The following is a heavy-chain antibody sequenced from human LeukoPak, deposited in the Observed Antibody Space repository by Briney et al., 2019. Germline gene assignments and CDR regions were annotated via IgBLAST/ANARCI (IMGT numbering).Heavy chain of an antibody. CDR3: AIHDYGDPLGVRPFDY. CDR2: IIPIFGTA. J-gene: IGHJ4*02. V-gene: IGHV1-69*05. D-gene: IGHD4-17*01. Sequence: GASVKVSCKASGGTFISYAISWVRQAPGQGLEWMGRIIPIFGTANYAQKFQGRVTITTDESTSTAYMELSSLRSEDTAVYYCAIHDYGDPLGVRPFDYWGQGTLVTVSS. CDR1: GGTFISYA.